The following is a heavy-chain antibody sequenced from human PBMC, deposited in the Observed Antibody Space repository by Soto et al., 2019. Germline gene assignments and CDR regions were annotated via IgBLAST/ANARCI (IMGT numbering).Heavy chain of an antibody. CDR3: ARAQFYSGSGNYNNLMFDA. D-gene: IGHD3-10*01. J-gene: IGHJ5*02. CDR2: MYHSGTF. CDR1: GGSIGGVGYS. Sequence: SETLSLTCAVSGGSIGGVGYSWSWIRQPPGGGLEWIGYMYHSGTFLRSPSLKTRLTMSLDMSKNQFSLTLNSMTAADTAVYYCARAQFYSGSGNYNNLMFDAWGQGIQVTVSS. V-gene: IGHV4-30-2*01.